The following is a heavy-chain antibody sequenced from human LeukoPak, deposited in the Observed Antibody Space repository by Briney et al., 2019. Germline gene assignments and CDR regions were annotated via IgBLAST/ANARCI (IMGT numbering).Heavy chain of an antibody. D-gene: IGHD5-24*01. V-gene: IGHV3-30*02. CDR2: IRYDGSNK. CDR1: GFSFSDYW. CDR3: AKTQRNRYYYFDY. J-gene: IGHJ4*02. Sequence: PGGSLRLSCAASGFSFSDYWMSWVRQAPGKGLEWVAFIRYDGSNKYYADSVKGRFTISRDNSKNTLYLQMNSLRPEDTALYYCAKTQRNRYYYFDYWGQGTLVTVSS.